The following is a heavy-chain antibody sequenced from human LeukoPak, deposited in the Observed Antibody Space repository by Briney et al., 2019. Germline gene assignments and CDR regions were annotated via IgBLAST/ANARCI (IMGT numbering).Heavy chain of an antibody. D-gene: IGHD4-23*01. CDR3: ATNLATVVTPAYY. Sequence: ASVKVSCKVSGYTPTELSMHWGRQAPGKGLEWMGGFDPEDGATIFAQKFQGRVTMTEDTSTDTAYMELSSLRSEDTAVYYCATNLATVVTPAYYWGQGTLVTVSS. V-gene: IGHV1-24*01. CDR2: FDPEDGAT. J-gene: IGHJ4*02. CDR1: GYTPTELS.